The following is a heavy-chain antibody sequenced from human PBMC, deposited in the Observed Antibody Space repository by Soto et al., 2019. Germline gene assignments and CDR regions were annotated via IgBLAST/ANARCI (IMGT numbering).Heavy chain of an antibody. CDR1: GGSLSSTIYY. V-gene: IGHV4-39*01. D-gene: IGHD3-10*01. J-gene: IGHJ6*03. Sequence: PSETLSLTCSVSGGSLSSTIYYWGWVRQPPGKGLEWIGHIYYSGNTHYNPSLQSRATVSVDTSKNQFSLRLNSVTAADTAVYYCARKGPLWFGASLYYYYYYMDVWGKGTTVTVSS. CDR2: IYYSGNT. CDR3: ARKGPLWFGASLYYYYYYMDV.